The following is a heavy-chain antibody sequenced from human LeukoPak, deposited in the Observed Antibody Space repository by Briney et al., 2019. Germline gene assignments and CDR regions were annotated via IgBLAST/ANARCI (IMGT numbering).Heavy chain of an antibody. D-gene: IGHD3-16*01. Sequence: ASVKVSCKASGYTFTNYAIHWVRQAPGQRPEWMGWINAGNGNTKYSQKFQGRVTITRDTSASTAYMELSSLRSEDTAVYYCARVARGSWFDPWGQGTLVTVSS. J-gene: IGHJ5*02. CDR2: INAGNGNT. CDR1: GYTFTNYA. CDR3: ARVARGSWFDP. V-gene: IGHV1-3*01.